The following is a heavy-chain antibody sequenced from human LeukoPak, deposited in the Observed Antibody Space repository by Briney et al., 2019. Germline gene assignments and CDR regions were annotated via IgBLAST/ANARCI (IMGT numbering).Heavy chain of an antibody. D-gene: IGHD4-23*01. CDR1: GFIFSSYG. V-gene: IGHV3-30*03. CDR3: ASGNMEGGFDY. Sequence: PGRSLRLSCAASGFIFSSYGVHWVRQAPGKGLEWVAVISYDGSNKNYADSVKGRFTISRDNSKNTLYLQMNSLRAEDTAVYNCASGNMEGGFDYWGQGTLVTVSS. CDR2: ISYDGSNK. J-gene: IGHJ4*02.